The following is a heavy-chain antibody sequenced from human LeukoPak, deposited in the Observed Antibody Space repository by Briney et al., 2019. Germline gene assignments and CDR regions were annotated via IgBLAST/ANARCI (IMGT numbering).Heavy chain of an antibody. V-gene: IGHV4-4*09. CDR2: MYTAGST. Sequence: SETLSPTCTVSGSSMATYSWSWIRQPPGKGLEWVGYMYTAGSTHYNHSLKSRVTMSLDTSKNQFSLRLSSVTAADTAVFYCARHRAEMATITDDAFDMWGQGEMVTVSS. D-gene: IGHD5-24*01. J-gene: IGHJ3*02. CDR3: ARHRAEMATITDDAFDM. CDR1: GSSMATYS.